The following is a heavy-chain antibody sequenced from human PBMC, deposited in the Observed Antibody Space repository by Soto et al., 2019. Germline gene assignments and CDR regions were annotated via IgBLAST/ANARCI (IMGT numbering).Heavy chain of an antibody. Sequence: GSLRLSCAASGFTFSDHYMDWVRQAPGKGLEWVSVIYGGGTTYYADSVKGRFTISRDNSKNTLYLQMNSLRAEDTAVYYCAKATHGTSWPFFDYWGQGTLVTVSS. CDR2: IYGGGTT. V-gene: IGHV3-53*01. D-gene: IGHD6-13*01. CDR1: GFTFSDHY. CDR3: AKATHGTSWPFFDY. J-gene: IGHJ4*02.